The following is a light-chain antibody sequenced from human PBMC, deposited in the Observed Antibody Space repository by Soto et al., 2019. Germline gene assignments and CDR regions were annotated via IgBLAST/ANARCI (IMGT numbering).Light chain of an antibody. Sequence: EIVLTQSPRTLSLSPGERATLCWWASQSVSSSYLAWYQQKPGQAPRLLIYGASSRATGIPDRFSGSGSGTDFTLTISGLQPEDFATYYCQHYNSYSEAFGQGTKVDIK. CDR1: QSVSSSY. V-gene: IGKV3-20*01. CDR2: GAS. J-gene: IGKJ1*01. CDR3: QHYNSYSEA.